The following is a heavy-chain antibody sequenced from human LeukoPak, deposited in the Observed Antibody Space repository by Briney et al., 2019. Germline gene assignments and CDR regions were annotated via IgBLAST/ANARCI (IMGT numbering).Heavy chain of an antibody. CDR3: ARDYDFWVGYYSYFDN. CDR1: GFTFTDYY. D-gene: IGHD3-3*01. Sequence: GGSLRLSCVGSGFTFTDYYMSWIHQAPGKGLEWISYISNSGRTMDYADSVKGRFTISRDNARKSLYLEMNSLRAEDTAVYYCARDYDFWVGYYSYFDNWGQGALVTVSS. V-gene: IGHV3-11*01. J-gene: IGHJ4*02. CDR2: ISNSGRTM.